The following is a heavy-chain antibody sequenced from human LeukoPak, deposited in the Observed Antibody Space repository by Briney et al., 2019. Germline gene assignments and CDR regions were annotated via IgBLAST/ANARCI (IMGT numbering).Heavy chain of an antibody. J-gene: IGHJ4*02. CDR2: INHSGST. CDR1: GGSFSGYY. Sequence: SETLSLTCAVYGGSFSGYYWSWIRQPPGKGLEWIGEINHSGSTNYNPSLKSRVTISVDTSKNQFSLKLSSVTAADTAVYYCARGHDCSGGSCSSKGYDYWGQGTLVTVSS. CDR3: ARGHDCSGGSCSSKGYDY. D-gene: IGHD2-15*01. V-gene: IGHV4-34*01.